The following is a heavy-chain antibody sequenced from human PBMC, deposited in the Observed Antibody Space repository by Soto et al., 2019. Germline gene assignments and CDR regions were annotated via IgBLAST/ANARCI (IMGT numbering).Heavy chain of an antibody. CDR1: GFTFSSYA. Sequence: QPGGSLRLSCAASGFTFSSYAMHWVRQAPGKGLEWVAVISYDGSNKYYADSVKGRFTISRDNSKNTLYLQMNSLRAEDTAVYYCARAMKTDNTIFGVVIIRTQYYGMDVWGQGTTVTVSS. V-gene: IGHV3-30-3*01. D-gene: IGHD3-3*01. J-gene: IGHJ6*02. CDR2: ISYDGSNK. CDR3: ARAMKTDNTIFGVVIIRTQYYGMDV.